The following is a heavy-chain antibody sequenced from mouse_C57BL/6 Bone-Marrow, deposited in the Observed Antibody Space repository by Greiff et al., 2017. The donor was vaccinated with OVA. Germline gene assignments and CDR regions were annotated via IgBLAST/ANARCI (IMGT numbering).Heavy chain of an antibody. Sequence: ESGPGLVKPSQSLSLTCSVTGYSITSGYYWNWIRQFPGNKLEWMGYISYDGSNNYNPSLKNRISITRDTSKNQFFLKLNSVTTEDTATYYCARESGSSFCAYWGQGTLVTVSA. D-gene: IGHD1-1*01. CDR2: ISYDGSN. V-gene: IGHV3-6*01. CDR3: ARESGSSFCAY. J-gene: IGHJ3*01. CDR1: GYSITSGYY.